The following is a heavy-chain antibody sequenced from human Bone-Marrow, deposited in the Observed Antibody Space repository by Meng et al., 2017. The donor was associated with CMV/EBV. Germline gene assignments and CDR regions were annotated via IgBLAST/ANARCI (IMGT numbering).Heavy chain of an antibody. J-gene: IGHJ4*02. Sequence: GESLKISCAASGFTFSSYWMHWVRQAPGKGLVWVSRINSDGSSTSYADSVKGRFTTSRDNAKNTLYLQMNSLRAEDTAVYYCARMVRNVWSGYSFDYWGQGTLVTVYS. CDR1: GFTFSSYW. V-gene: IGHV3-74*01. D-gene: IGHD3-3*01. CDR3: ARMVRNVWSGYSFDY. CDR2: INSDGSST.